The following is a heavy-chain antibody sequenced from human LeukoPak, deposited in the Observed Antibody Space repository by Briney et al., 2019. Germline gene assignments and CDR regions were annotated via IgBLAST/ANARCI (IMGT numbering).Heavy chain of an antibody. J-gene: IGHJ4*02. D-gene: IGHD6-13*01. CDR1: GYTFTSYY. CDR3: ARGGGPLAAADDYFDY. CDR2: INPSGGST. Sequence: ASVKVSCKASGYTFTSYYMHWVRQAPGQGLEWMGIINPSGGSTSYAQKFQGRVTMTRDTSTSTVYMELSSLRSEDTAVYYCARGGGPLAAADDYFDYWGQGTLVTVSS. V-gene: IGHV1-46*01.